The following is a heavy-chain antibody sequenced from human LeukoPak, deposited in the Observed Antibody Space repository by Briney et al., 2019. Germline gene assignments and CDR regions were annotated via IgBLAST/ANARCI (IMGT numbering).Heavy chain of an antibody. D-gene: IGHD3-9*01. J-gene: IGHJ4*02. V-gene: IGHV3-20*04. CDR3: AKYRVLRYFELEFDY. Sequence: GGSLRLSCAASGFTFDDYGMSWVRQAPGKGLEWVSGINWNGGSTGYADSVKGRFTISRDNAKNSLYLQMNSLRAEDTAVYYCAKYRVLRYFELEFDYWGQGTLVTVSS. CDR2: INWNGGST. CDR1: GFTFDDYG.